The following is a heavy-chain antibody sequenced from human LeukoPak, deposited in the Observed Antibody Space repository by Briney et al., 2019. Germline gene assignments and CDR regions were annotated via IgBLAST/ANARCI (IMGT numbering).Heavy chain of an antibody. V-gene: IGHV1-46*01. CDR2: INPSGGST. D-gene: IGHD1-20*01. CDR1: RYTFTSYY. CDR3: ARYRRSNASTWYNYLDP. J-gene: IGHJ5*02. Sequence: ASPKASCKASRYTFTSYYMHWVRQAPGQGLGWMGIINPSGGSTSYAQKFQGRVTMTRDTSTSTVYMELSSLRPEDTAVYYCARYRRSNASTWYNYLDPWGQGTLVTVSS.